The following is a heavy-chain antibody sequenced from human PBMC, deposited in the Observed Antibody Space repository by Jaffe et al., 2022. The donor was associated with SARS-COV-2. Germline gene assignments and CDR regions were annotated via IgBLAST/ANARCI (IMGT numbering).Heavy chain of an antibody. D-gene: IGHD3-22*01. J-gene: IGHJ4*02. Sequence: EVQLVESGGGLVQPGGSLRLSCAASGFSFSSYWMSWVRQAPGKGLEWVANIKQGGGEKYYADSVKGRFTISRDNAKKSLFLQMNSLRAEDTAVYYCASADYYDSSSYSQFDNWGQGTLVTVSS. CDR3: ASADYYDSSSYSQFDN. CDR2: IKQGGGEK. CDR1: GFSFSSYW. V-gene: IGHV3-7*01.